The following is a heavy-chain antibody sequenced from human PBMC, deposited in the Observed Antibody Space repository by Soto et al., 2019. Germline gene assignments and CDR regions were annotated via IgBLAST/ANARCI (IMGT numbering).Heavy chain of an antibody. CDR1: GGSISSYY. V-gene: IGHV4-59*01. J-gene: IGHJ4*02. Sequence: SETLSLTCTVSGGSISSYYWSWIRQPPGKGLEWIGYIYYSGSTNYNPSLKSRVTISVDTSKNQFSLKLSSVTAADTAVYYCARVKVVGDSSGHFDYWGQGTLVTVSS. CDR3: ARVKVVGDSSGHFDY. CDR2: IYYSGST. D-gene: IGHD6-19*01.